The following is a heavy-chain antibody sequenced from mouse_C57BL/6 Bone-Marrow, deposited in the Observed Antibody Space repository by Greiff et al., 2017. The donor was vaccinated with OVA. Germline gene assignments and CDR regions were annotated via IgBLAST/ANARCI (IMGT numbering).Heavy chain of an antibody. D-gene: IGHD1-1*01. CDR2: IYPGDGDT. CDR3: AREGDYGSSNWYFDV. V-gene: IGHV1-80*01. J-gene: IGHJ1*03. Sequence: VKLQQSGAELVKPGASVKISCKASGYAFSSYWMNWVKQRPGKGLEWIGQIYPGDGDTNYNGKFKGKATLTADKSSSTAYMQLSSLTSEDSAVYFCAREGDYGSSNWYFDVWGTGTTVTVSS. CDR1: GYAFSSYW.